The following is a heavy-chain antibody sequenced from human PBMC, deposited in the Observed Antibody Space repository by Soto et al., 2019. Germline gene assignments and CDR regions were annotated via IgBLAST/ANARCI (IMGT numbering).Heavy chain of an antibody. CDR2: IYHSAST. D-gene: IGHD3-22*01. V-gene: IGHV4-30-2*01. J-gene: IGHJ4*02. CDR3: ARGGGGYDSSGYYSY. CDR1: GGSISSGGYS. Sequence: QLQLQESGSGLVKPSQTLSLTCAVSGGSISSGGYSWSWIRQPPGKGLEWIGYIYHSASTYYNPSLKSRVTISVDRSKNQFSLKLSSVTAADTAVYYCARGGGGYDSSGYYSYWGQGTLVTVSS.